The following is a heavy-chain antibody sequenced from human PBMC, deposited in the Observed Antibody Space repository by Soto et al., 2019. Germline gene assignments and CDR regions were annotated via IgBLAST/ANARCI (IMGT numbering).Heavy chain of an antibody. V-gene: IGHV1-8*01. CDR3: ARNSGYYTANWFDP. J-gene: IGHJ5*02. D-gene: IGHD3-3*01. Sequence: ASVKVSCKASGGTFTSYDINWVRQATGQGLEWMGWMNPNSGNTGYAQKFQGRVTMTRNTSISTAYMELSSLRSEDTAVYYCARNSGYYTANWFDPWGQGTLVTVSS. CDR2: MNPNSGNT. CDR1: GGTFTSYD.